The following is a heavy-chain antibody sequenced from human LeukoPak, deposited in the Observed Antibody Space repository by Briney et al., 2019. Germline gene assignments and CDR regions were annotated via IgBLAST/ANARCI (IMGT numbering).Heavy chain of an antibody. V-gene: IGHV3-23*01. Sequence: PGGSLRLSCAASGFAFSHYAMSWVRQAPGKGLEWVSLISVSGDRTYYADSVKDRFTISRDSSKNTLYLQMNSLRADDTAVYFCADQASGTFNNWGQGTLVTVSS. CDR2: ISVSGDRT. D-gene: IGHD1-14*01. CDR3: ADQASGTFNN. J-gene: IGHJ4*02. CDR1: GFAFSHYA.